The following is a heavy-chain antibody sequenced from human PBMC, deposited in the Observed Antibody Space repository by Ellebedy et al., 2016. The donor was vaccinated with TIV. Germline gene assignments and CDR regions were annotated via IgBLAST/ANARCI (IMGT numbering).Heavy chain of an antibody. D-gene: IGHD3-22*01. J-gene: IGHJ1*01. CDR1: GGTFSSYA. V-gene: IGHV1-69*13. Sequence: SVKVSXXASGGTFSSYAISWVRQAPGQGLEWMGGIIPIFGTANYAQKFQGRVTITADESTSTAYMELSSLRSEDTAVYYCARRGDSSGYCFQHWGQGTLVTVSS. CDR2: IIPIFGTA. CDR3: ARRGDSSGYCFQH.